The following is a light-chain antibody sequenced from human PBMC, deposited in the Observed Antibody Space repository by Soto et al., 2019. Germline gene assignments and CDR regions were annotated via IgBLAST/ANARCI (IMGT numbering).Light chain of an antibody. V-gene: IGLV2-14*01. J-gene: IGLJ1*01. CDR2: DVS. CDR1: SSDVGGFIF. Sequence: QSALTQPASVSGSPGQSITISCTGTSSDVGGFIFVSWYQQHPGRAPKLMIYDVSNRPSGVSNRFSGSKSGNTASLTISGLQADDDADYYCVSYTTSASYAFGTGTMVTVL. CDR3: VSYTTSASYA.